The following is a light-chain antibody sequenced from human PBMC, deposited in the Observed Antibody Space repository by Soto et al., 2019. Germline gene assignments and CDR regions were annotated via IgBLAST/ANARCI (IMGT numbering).Light chain of an antibody. CDR2: AAS. J-gene: IGKJ1*01. V-gene: IGKV1-39*01. CDR3: QQYNNWPRT. CDR1: QSINRF. Sequence: VQRTQSPSTLSESVGDLVTLTCRARQSINRFLNWYQQKPGKAPNLLIYAASSLQSGVPSRFSGSGSGTEFTLTISSLQSEDFAVYYCQQYNNWPRTFGQGANVDIK.